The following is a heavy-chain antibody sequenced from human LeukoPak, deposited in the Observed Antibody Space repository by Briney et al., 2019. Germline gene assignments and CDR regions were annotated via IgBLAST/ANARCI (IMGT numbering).Heavy chain of an antibody. CDR2: ISGSGGST. D-gene: IGHD4-17*01. V-gene: IGHV3-23*01. J-gene: IGHJ4*02. CDR3: AKGKPYGDYASSL. CDR1: GFTVSSNS. Sequence: GGSLRLSCTVSGFTVSSNSMSWVRQAPGKGLEWVSAISGSGGSTYYADSVKGRFTISRDNSKNTLYLQMNSLRAEDTAVYYCAKGKPYGDYASSLWGQGTLVTVSS.